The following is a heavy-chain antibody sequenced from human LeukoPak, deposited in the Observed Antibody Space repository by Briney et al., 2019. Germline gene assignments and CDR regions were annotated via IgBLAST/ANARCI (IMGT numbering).Heavy chain of an antibody. CDR1: GFTFSDYY. V-gene: IGHV3-11*01. J-gene: IGHJ3*02. D-gene: IGHD6-19*01. Sequence: GGSLRLSCAASGFTFSDYYMSWIRQAPGKGLEWVSYISSRGSTIYYADSVKGRFTISRDNAKNSLYLQMNSLRAEDTAVYYCARVKKSSGRYGGLEGDAFDIWGQGTMVTVSS. CDR3: ARVKKSSGRYGGLEGDAFDI. CDR2: ISSRGSTI.